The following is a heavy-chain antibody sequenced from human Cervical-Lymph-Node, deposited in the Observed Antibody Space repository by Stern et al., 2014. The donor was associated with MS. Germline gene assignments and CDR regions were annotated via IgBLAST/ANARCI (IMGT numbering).Heavy chain of an antibody. J-gene: IGHJ6*02. CDR1: GGTFSSYP. CDR3: ARDRDSTVTTFGGLDV. V-gene: IGHV1-69*01. Sequence: VQLVQSGAEVKKPGSSVKVSCKASGGTFSSYPISLVRQAPGQGLEWMGGIIPIFGTANFAQKFQGRLTITADESTSTAYMELGSLRSEDTAVYYCARDRDSTVTTFGGLDVWGQGTPVTVSS. D-gene: IGHD4-11*01. CDR2: IIPIFGTA.